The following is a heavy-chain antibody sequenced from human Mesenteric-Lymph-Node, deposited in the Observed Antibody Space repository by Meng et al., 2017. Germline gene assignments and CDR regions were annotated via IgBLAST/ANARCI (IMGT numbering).Heavy chain of an antibody. D-gene: IGHD3-22*01. CDR2: ISDNGGST. CDR1: GFTFSSYA. J-gene: IGHJ6*02. Sequence: GESLKISCAASGFTFSSYAMTWVRQGPGKGLEWVSGISDNGGSTYYADSVKGRFTISRDSSKNTLYLQMNSLKAEDTAVYYCARPYYDTSVYYYGMDVWGQGTTVTVSS. V-gene: IGHV3-23*01. CDR3: ARPYYDTSVYYYGMDV.